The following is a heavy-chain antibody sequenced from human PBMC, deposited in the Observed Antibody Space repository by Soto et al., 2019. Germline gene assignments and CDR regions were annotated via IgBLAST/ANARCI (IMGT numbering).Heavy chain of an antibody. CDR1: GFTFSSYA. Sequence: PGGSLRLSCAAFGFTFSSYAMSWVRQAPGKGLEWVSAISGSGGSTYYADSVKGRFTISRDNSKNTLYLQMNSLRAEDTAVYYCAKDSVLTSVVYYYYGMNVWGQGTRFTVSS. D-gene: IGHD2-8*01. CDR3: AKDSVLTSVVYYYYGMNV. CDR2: ISGSGGST. V-gene: IGHV3-23*01. J-gene: IGHJ6*02.